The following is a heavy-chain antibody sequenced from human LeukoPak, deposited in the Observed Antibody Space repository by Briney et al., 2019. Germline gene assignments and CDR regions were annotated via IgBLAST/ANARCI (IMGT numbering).Heavy chain of an antibody. CDR3: SKGEDPYSGNYLEY. J-gene: IGHJ4*02. V-gene: IGHV1-24*01. CDR2: FNPEDGET. D-gene: IGHD1-26*01. CDR1: GYTFTELS. Sequence: GASVRVSCKVSGYTFTELSMHWVRQAPGKGPEWVGGFNPEDGETIYAQTFQGRVTITEDTSKNTPYMEMNSQRAEDTAVYYCSKGEDPYSGNYLEYWGQGTLVTVSS.